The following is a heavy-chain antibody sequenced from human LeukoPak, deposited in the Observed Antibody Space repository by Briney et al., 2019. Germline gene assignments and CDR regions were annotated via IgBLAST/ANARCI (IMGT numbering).Heavy chain of an antibody. CDR3: ARDRVDTAMDYYYYYGMDV. CDR2: IYSGGST. D-gene: IGHD5-18*01. CDR1: GFTVSSNY. V-gene: IGHV3-53*01. J-gene: IGHJ6*02. Sequence: PGGFLRLSCAASGFTVSSNYMSWVRQAPGKGLEWVSVIYSGGSTYYADSVKGRFTISRDNSKNTLYLQMNSLRAEDTAVYYCARDRVDTAMDYYYYYGMDVWGQGTTVTVSS.